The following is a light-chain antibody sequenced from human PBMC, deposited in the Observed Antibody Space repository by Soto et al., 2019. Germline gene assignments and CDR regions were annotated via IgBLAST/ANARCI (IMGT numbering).Light chain of an antibody. CDR1: SGSVSSSFY. V-gene: IGLV8-61*01. CDR2: STN. Sequence: QTVVTQEPSFSVSPGGTATLTCGLSSGSVSSSFYPSWIQQTPGQAPRTLIYSTNTRSSGVPDRFSGSILGNKAALTITGAQADDESDYYCVLYLGNGILVLGGGTKLTVL. J-gene: IGLJ2*01. CDR3: VLYLGNGILV.